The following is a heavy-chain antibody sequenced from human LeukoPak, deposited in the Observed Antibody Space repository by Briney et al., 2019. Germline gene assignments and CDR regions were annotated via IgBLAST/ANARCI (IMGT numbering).Heavy chain of an antibody. CDR2: INHSGST. J-gene: IGHJ4*02. CDR3: ARRRRGQEGYYGSGSPRYIDY. CDR1: GGSFSGYY. D-gene: IGHD3-10*01. V-gene: IGHV4-34*01. Sequence: SETLSLTCAVYGGSFSGYYGSWIRQPPGKGLEWIGEINHSGSTNYNPSPRSRVTISVDTSKNQFSLKLSSVTAADTAVYYCARRRRGQEGYYGSGSPRYIDYWGQGTLATVSS.